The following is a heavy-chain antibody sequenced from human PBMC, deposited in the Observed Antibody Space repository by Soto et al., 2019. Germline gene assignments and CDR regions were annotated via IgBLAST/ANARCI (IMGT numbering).Heavy chain of an antibody. Sequence: EVELVESGGVVVQLGGSLRLSCSASGFTFDDYTMHWVRQAPGKGLEWVSLISWDGGATYYAGSVKGRFTISRDNTKNSLYLQMNSLRTEDTALYYCAKGDGASYCSSASCSIDYWGQGTLVTVSS. CDR1: GFTFDDYT. D-gene: IGHD2-2*01. V-gene: IGHV3-43*01. CDR2: ISWDGGAT. J-gene: IGHJ4*02. CDR3: AKGDGASYCSSASCSIDY.